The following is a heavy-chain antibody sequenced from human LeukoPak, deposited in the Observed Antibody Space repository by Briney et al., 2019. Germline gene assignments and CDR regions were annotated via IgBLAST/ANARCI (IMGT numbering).Heavy chain of an antibody. V-gene: IGHV4-4*02. CDR3: ARRPLPDPAAESFYYYYYGMDV. Sequence: PSETLSLTCAVSGGSISSSNWWSWVRQPPGEGLEWIGEIYHSGSTNYNPSLKSRVTISVDKSKNQFSLKLSSVTAADTAVYYCARRPLPDPAAESFYYYYYGMDVWGQGTTVTVSS. J-gene: IGHJ6*02. D-gene: IGHD1-14*01. CDR2: IYHSGST. CDR1: GGSISSSNW.